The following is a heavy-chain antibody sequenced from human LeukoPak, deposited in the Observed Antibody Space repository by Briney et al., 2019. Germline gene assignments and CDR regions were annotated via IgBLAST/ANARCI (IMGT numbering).Heavy chain of an antibody. J-gene: IGHJ4*02. Sequence: GGSLRLSCAASGFTFSSYWMHWVRHAPGKGLVWVSRINSDGSSTSYADSVKGRFTISRDNAKNTLYLQMNSLRAEDTAVYYCARVTAYYGSGISDYWGQGTLVTVSS. D-gene: IGHD3-10*01. V-gene: IGHV3-74*01. CDR1: GFTFSSYW. CDR2: INSDGSST. CDR3: ARVTAYYGSGISDY.